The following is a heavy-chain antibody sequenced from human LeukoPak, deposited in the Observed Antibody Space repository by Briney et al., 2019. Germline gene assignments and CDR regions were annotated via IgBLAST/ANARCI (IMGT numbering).Heavy chain of an antibody. CDR1: GGSISSGGYY. J-gene: IGHJ4*02. CDR3: ARRSEFDNTHYHYFDY. CDR2: IYHSGST. V-gene: IGHV4-39*01. Sequence: SETLSLTCTVSGGSISSGGYYWDWIRQAPGKGLEWIGTIYHSGSTEYDPSLKSRVAIFVDTSKNQFSLILHSVAAADTAVYYCARRSEFDNTHYHYFDYWGQGALVTVSS. D-gene: IGHD2-15*01.